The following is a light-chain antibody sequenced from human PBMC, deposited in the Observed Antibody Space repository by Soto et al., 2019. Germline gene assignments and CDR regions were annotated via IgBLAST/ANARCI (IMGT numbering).Light chain of an antibody. CDR1: QDISNY. J-gene: IGKJ5*01. CDR3: QQSYSTPIT. V-gene: IGKV1-39*01. Sequence: DIHMTRSPSSLSSSLGGIVTITCHSSQDISNYLNWYQQKPGKAPKLLIYAASSLQSGVPSRFSGSGSGTDFTLTISSLQPEDFATYYCQQSYSTPITFGQGTRLENK. CDR2: AAS.